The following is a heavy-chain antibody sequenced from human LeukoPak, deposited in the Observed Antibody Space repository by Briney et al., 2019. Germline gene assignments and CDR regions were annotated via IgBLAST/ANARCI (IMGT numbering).Heavy chain of an antibody. Sequence: GGSLRLSCTASGFTFGDYAMSWFRQAPGKGLEWVGFIRSKAYGGTTEYAASVKGRFTISRDDSKSIAYLQMNSLKTEDTAVYSCTETADVFNIGAKGKMSTVSS. CDR2: IRSKAYGGTT. CDR3: TETADVFNI. V-gene: IGHV3-49*03. J-gene: IGHJ3*02. D-gene: IGHD1-14*01. CDR1: GFTFGDYA.